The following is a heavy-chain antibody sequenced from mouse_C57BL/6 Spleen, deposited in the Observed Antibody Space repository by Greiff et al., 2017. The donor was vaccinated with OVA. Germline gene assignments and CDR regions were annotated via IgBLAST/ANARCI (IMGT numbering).Heavy chain of an antibody. V-gene: IGHV1-58*01. CDR1: GYTFTSYG. D-gene: IGHD2-5*01. CDR3: ASPIASPYSNWMDD. J-gene: IGHJ4*01. CDR2: IYIGNGYT. Sequence: EVQLQQSGAELVRPGSSVKMSCKTSGYTFTSYGINWVKQRPGQGLEWIGYIYIGNGYTEYNEKFKGKARLTADTSSSTAYMQLSSLTAEDSAIYFCASPIASPYSNWMDDWGQGTSVTVSS.